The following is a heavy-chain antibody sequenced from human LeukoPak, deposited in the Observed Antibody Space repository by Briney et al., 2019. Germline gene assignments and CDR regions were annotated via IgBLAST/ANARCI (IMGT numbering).Heavy chain of an antibody. CDR3: ARTTLAAAGPNDP. J-gene: IGHJ5*02. D-gene: IGHD6-13*01. CDR2: IIPILGIA. Sequence: SVKVSCKASGGTFSSYAISWVRQAPGQGLEWMGRIIPILGIANYAQKFQGRVTITADKSTSTAYMELSSLRSEDTAAYYCARTTLAAAGPNDPWGQGTLVTVSS. CDR1: GGTFSSYA. V-gene: IGHV1-69*04.